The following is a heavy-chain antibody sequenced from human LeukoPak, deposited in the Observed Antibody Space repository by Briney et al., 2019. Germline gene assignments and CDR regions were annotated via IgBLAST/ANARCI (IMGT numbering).Heavy chain of an antibody. V-gene: IGHV3-7*01. J-gene: IGHJ4*02. CDR2: IKQDGSEK. Sequence: PGGSLRLSCAASGFTSSSYWMSWVRQAPGKGLEWVANIKQDGSEKYYVDSVKGRFTISRDNAKNTLYLQMNSLRAEDTAVYYCARLSAYDSSGYYWSYWGQGTLVTVSS. D-gene: IGHD3-22*01. CDR1: GFTSSSYW. CDR3: ARLSAYDSSGYYWSY.